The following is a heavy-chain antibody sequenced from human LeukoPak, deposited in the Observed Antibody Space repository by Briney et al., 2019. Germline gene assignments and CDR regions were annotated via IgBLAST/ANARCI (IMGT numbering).Heavy chain of an antibody. CDR2: IIPIFGTA. Sequence: SVKVSCKASGGTFSSYAISWVRQAPGQGLEWMGRIIPIFGTANYAQKFQGRVTITTDESTSTAYMELSSLRSEDTAVYYCARGLRDGYNYDYFNYWGQGTLVTVSS. CDR3: ARGLRDGYNYDYFNY. J-gene: IGHJ4*02. CDR1: GGTFSSYA. V-gene: IGHV1-69*05. D-gene: IGHD5-24*01.